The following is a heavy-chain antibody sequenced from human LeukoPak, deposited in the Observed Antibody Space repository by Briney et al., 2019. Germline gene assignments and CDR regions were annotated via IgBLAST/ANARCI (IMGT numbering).Heavy chain of an antibody. Sequence: GGSLRLSCAASGFTFSSYAMHWVRQAPGKGLEWVAVISYDGSNKYYADSVKGRFTISRDNSKNTLYLQMNSLRAEDTAVYYCARDKMVYAYDAFDIWGQGTMVTVSS. J-gene: IGHJ3*02. D-gene: IGHD2-8*01. CDR3: ARDKMVYAYDAFDI. CDR2: ISYDGSNK. CDR1: GFTFSSYA. V-gene: IGHV3-30-3*01.